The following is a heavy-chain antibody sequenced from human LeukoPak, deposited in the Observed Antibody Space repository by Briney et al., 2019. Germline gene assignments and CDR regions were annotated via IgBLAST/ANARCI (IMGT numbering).Heavy chain of an antibody. J-gene: IGHJ4*02. CDR3: ARQYYYDSSAYDH. Sequence: SETLSLTCTVSGGSISSSSYYWGWIRQPPGKGLEWIGDIYFTGSTYYNPSLKSRVTISVDRSKNQFSLKLSSVTAADTAVYYCARQYYYDSSAYDHWGQGTLVTVSS. CDR2: IYFTGST. V-gene: IGHV4-39*01. CDR1: GGSISSSSYY. D-gene: IGHD3-22*01.